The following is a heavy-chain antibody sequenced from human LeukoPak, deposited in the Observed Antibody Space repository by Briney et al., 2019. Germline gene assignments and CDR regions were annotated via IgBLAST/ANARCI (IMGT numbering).Heavy chain of an antibody. J-gene: IGHJ4*02. Sequence: PSETLSPTCTVSGGSISSYYWSWIRQPPGKGLEWIGYIYYSGSTNYNPSLKSRVTISVDTSKNQFSLKLSSVTAADTAVYYCARLPYYYGSGSYFDYWGQGTLVTVSS. D-gene: IGHD3-10*01. CDR2: IYYSGST. CDR3: ARLPYYYGSGSYFDY. CDR1: GGSISSYY. V-gene: IGHV4-59*08.